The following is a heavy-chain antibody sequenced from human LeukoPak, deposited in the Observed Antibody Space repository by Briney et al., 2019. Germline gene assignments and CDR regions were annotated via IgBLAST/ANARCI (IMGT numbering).Heavy chain of an antibody. CDR2: INWNSDNI. V-gene: IGHV3-9*01. CDR3: AINGGGDSGYGNFDY. D-gene: IGHD5-12*01. J-gene: IGHJ4*02. Sequence: PGRSLRLSCAVSGFTFDDYAMHWVRQVPGKGLEWVSGINWNSDNIGYADSVKGRFTTSRDNAKNSLYLQMNSLRAEDTAFYYCAINGGGDSGYGNFDYWGQGTLVTVSS. CDR1: GFTFDDYA.